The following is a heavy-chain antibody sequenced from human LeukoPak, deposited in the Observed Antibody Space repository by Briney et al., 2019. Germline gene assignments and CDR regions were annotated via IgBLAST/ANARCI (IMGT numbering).Heavy chain of an antibody. J-gene: IGHJ3*02. CDR2: INPNSGGT. CDR1: GYTFTGYY. Sequence: ASVKVSCKASGYTFTGYYMHWVRQAPGQGLEWMGWINPNSGGTNYAQKFQGRVTMTRDTSISTAYMELSRLRSDDTAVYYCARELVGAEDAFDIWGQGTMVTVSS. CDR3: ARELVGAEDAFDI. V-gene: IGHV1-2*02. D-gene: IGHD1-26*01.